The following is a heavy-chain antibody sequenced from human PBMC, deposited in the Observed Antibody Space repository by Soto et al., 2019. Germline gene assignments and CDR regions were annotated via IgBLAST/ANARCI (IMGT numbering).Heavy chain of an antibody. D-gene: IGHD2-2*01. CDR1: GFTFSSYW. Sequence: EVQLVESGGGLVQPGGSLRLSCAASGFTFSSYWMHWVRQAPGKGLVWVSRINSDGSSTSYADSVKGRFTISRDNAKNTLYLQMNSLRAEDTAVYYCARDVVVPAAQRGYYYYYGMDVWGQGTTVTVSS. CDR3: ARDVVVPAAQRGYYYYYGMDV. J-gene: IGHJ6*02. CDR2: INSDGSST. V-gene: IGHV3-74*01.